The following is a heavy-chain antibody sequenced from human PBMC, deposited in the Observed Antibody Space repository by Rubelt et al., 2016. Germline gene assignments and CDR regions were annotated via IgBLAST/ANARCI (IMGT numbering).Heavy chain of an antibody. CDR1: GGSISSSSYY. CDR2: IDYSGST. CDR3: ARGKDY. J-gene: IGHJ4*02. Sequence: QLQLQESGPGLVNPSETLLLTCTVSGGSISSSSYYWGWIRQPPGKGLEWIWSIDYSGSTYYNPSLKVRVTRSVDTSKNQFSLKLSSVTAADTAVYYCARGKDYWGQGTLVTVSS. V-gene: IGHV4-39*07.